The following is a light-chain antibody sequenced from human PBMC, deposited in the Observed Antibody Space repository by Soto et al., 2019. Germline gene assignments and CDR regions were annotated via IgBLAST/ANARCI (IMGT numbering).Light chain of an antibody. Sequence: QSVLTQPPSASGSPGQSVTISCTGTSSDLGGYDYVSWYQHHPGKAPKLIIYEVSERPPGVPDRFSGSKSGNTASLTVSGLQAKDEADYYCSSYGGSNNYVFGTGTKVTVL. V-gene: IGLV2-8*01. J-gene: IGLJ1*01. CDR3: SSYGGSNNYV. CDR2: EVS. CDR1: SSDLGGYDY.